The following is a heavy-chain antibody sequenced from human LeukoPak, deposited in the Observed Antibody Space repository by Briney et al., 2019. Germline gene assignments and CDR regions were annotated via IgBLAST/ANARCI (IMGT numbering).Heavy chain of an antibody. D-gene: IGHD3-22*01. CDR3: ASPWDYDSSGYDAFDI. J-gene: IGHJ3*02. CDR2: IIPIIGIA. Sequence: EASVKVSCKASGGTFSSYAISWVRQAPGQGLEWMGRIIPIIGIANYAQKFQGRVTITADKSTSTAYMELSSLRSEDTAVYYCASPWDYDSSGYDAFDIWGQGTMVTVPS. V-gene: IGHV1-69*04. CDR1: GGTFSSYA.